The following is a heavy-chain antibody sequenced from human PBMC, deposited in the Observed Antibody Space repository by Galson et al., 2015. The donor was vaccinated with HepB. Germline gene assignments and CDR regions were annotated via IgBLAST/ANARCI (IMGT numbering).Heavy chain of an antibody. CDR1: GYSFSNYG. CDR2: FSGYDGST. CDR3: GRGRKTIASRPSGAVDI. Sequence: SVKVSCKASGYSFSNYGLSWIRQAPGPGLEWMGWFSGYDGSTNYAQKFQGRVSMTGDTSISTASMELRRLTSDDTALYYCGRGRKTIASRPSGAVDIWGQGTMVTVSS. D-gene: IGHD2/OR15-2a*01. J-gene: IGHJ3*02. V-gene: IGHV1-18*01.